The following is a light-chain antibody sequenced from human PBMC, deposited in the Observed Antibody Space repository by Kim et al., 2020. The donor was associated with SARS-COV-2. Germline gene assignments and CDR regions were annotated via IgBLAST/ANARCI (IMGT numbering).Light chain of an antibody. V-gene: IGLV3-19*01. J-gene: IGLJ3*02. CDR2: GEN. Sequence: SSELTQDPTVSVALGQTVTITCQGDSLRNYYATWYQQKPRQAPLLVIYGENNRPSGIPDRFSGSRSGNTASLTITGAQAEDEADYYCNSRDSSGDRLLFGGGTQLTVL. CDR3: NSRDSSGDRLL. CDR1: SLRNYY.